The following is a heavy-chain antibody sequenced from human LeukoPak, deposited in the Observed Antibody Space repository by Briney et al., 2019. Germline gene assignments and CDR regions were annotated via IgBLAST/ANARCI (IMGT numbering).Heavy chain of an antibody. CDR3: ARAVMGIAPRQPTFYYYYMDV. Sequence: SQTLSLTCAISRDSVSSNSAAWHWIRQSPSKGLEWLGRTYYRSKLYNDYAVSVKSRITINPDTSKNQFSLQLNSVTPEDTAVYYCARAVMGIAPRQPTFYYYYMDVWGKGTTVTVSS. CDR1: RDSVSSNSAA. D-gene: IGHD6-6*01. V-gene: IGHV6-1*01. J-gene: IGHJ6*03. CDR2: TYYRSKLYN.